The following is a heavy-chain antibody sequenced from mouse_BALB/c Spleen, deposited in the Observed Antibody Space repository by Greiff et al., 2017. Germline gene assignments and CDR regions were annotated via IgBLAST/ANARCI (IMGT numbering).Heavy chain of an antibody. J-gene: IGHJ1*01. D-gene: IGHD2-1*01. Sequence: QLQQSGAELVRPGALVKLSCKASGFNIKDYYMHWVKQRPEQGLEWIGWIDPENGNTIYDPKFQGKASITADTSSNTAYLQLSSLTSEDTAVYYCARNGNYWYFDVWGAGTTVTVSS. CDR1: GFNIKDYY. CDR2: IDPENGNT. V-gene: IGHV14-1*02. CDR3: ARNGNYWYFDV.